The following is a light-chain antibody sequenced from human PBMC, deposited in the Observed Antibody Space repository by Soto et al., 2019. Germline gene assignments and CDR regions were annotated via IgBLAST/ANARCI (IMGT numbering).Light chain of an antibody. CDR2: QTS. V-gene: IGKV3D-11*03. CDR3: HQRQSWPRT. J-gene: IGKJ1*01. CDR1: QYINTR. Sequence: EIVLTQSPATLSSFPGDRVTLSCRARQYINTRLAWYQHRPGQAPRLIIYQTSIWAAGSPARFRASGTGTDFNLTISDVQPEDFAVYYCHQRQSWPRTFGQGTKVDIK.